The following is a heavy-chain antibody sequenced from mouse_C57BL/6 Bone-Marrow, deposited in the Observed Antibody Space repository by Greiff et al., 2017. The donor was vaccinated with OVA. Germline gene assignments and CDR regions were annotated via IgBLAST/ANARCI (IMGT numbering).Heavy chain of an antibody. CDR3: GPHAMDD. CDR1: GFTFSSYA. V-gene: IGHV5-4*01. CDR2: ISDGGSYT. Sequence: EVQRVESGGGLVKPGGSLKLSCAASGFTFSSYAMSWVRQTPEKRLEWVATISDGGSYTYYPDNVKGRFTISRDNAKNNLYLQMSHLKSEDTAMYYCGPHAMDDWGQGTSVTVSS. J-gene: IGHJ4*01.